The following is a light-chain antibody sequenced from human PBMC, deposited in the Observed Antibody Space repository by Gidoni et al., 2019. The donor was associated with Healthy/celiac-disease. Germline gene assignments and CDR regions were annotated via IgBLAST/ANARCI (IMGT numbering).Light chain of an antibody. CDR1: SGIIASNY. CDR3: QSYDSSNHWV. J-gene: IGLJ3*02. CDR2: EDK. V-gene: IGLV6-57*02. Sequence: FMLTQPPSVSESPGKTVTISCTGSSGIIASNYVQWYPQRPGSAPTTVIYEDKQRPSGVPDRFSGSIDSSSNSASLTISGLKTEDEADYYWQSYDSSNHWVFGGGTKLTVL.